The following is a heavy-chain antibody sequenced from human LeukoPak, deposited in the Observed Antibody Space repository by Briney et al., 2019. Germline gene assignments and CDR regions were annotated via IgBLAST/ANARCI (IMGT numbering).Heavy chain of an antibody. Sequence: PGGSLRLSCAASGFTFSDYAMGWVRQAPGKGLEWVSTSSCNSDNTYYAISVKVRSTISRDNSRNTLYLQMSALRADDTAVYYCAKVRGIPTTVTQDWGQGTLVTVSS. J-gene: IGHJ4*02. CDR2: SSCNSDNT. V-gene: IGHV3-23*01. CDR1: GFTFSDYA. CDR3: AKVRGIPTTVTQD. D-gene: IGHD4-17*01.